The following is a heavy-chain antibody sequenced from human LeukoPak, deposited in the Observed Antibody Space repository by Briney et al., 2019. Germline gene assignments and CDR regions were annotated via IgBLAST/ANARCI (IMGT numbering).Heavy chain of an antibody. CDR2: IYPSDSDT. V-gene: IGHV5-51*01. Sequence: GESLKISCKGSGYSFSTNWIGWVCQMPGKGLEWMGIIYPSDSDTRYSPSFQGQVTISADKSISTAYLQWNSLKASDTAMYYCARLGAFDIWGQGTMVTVSS. CDR3: ARLGAFDI. J-gene: IGHJ3*02. CDR1: GYSFSTNW.